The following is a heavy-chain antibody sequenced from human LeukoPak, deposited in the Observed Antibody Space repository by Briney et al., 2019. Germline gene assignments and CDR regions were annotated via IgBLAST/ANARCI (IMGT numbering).Heavy chain of an antibody. Sequence: TGGSLRLSCAASGFTFSSYAMNWVRQAPGKGLEWVSAISGSGDSTYYADSVKGRFTISRDNSKNTLYLQMNSLRAEDTAGYYCAKDHDYYKSGPIWGQGTMVTVSS. CDR2: ISGSGDST. J-gene: IGHJ3*02. V-gene: IGHV3-23*01. CDR3: AKDHDYYKSGPI. CDR1: GFTFSSYA. D-gene: IGHD3-10*01.